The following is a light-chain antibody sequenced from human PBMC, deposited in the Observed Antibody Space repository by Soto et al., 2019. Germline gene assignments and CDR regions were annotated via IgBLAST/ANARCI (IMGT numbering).Light chain of an antibody. V-gene: IGLV2-14*01. CDR1: SSDVGGYNY. Sequence: QSVLTHPASLSGSPGQSITISCTGTSSDVGGYNYVSWYQQHPGKAPKLMIYEVSNRPSGVSNRFSGSKSGNTASLTISGLQAEDEADYYCSSYTSSSTVFGTGTKVTVL. CDR3: SSYTSSSTV. J-gene: IGLJ1*01. CDR2: EVS.